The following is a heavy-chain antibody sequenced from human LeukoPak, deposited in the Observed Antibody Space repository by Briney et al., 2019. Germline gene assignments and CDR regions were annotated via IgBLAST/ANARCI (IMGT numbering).Heavy chain of an antibody. CDR2: ISAYNGNI. CDR3: ARGGYDDGYVYFDY. CDR1: GYSFTSYG. Sequence: ASVKVSCEASGYSFTSYGITWVRQAPGQGLEWMGWISAYNGNIHCAPRFQGRLTMTTDTSTSTAYMDLRSLRSDDTAVYYCARGGYDDGYVYFDYWGQGTLVTVSS. D-gene: IGHD5-18*01. V-gene: IGHV1-18*04. J-gene: IGHJ4*02.